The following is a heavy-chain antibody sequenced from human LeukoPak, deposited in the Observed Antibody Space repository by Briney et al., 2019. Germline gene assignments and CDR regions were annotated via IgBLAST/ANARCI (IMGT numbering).Heavy chain of an antibody. Sequence: GGSLRLSCAASGFTFNNYAMSWVRQAPGKGLEWVANIKQDGSEKHYVDSVKGRFTISRDNAKSSLSLQMNSLRAEDTAVYYCTKGRGFDVWGQGTTVTVSS. CDR1: GFTFNNYA. CDR2: IKQDGSEK. CDR3: TKGRGFDV. J-gene: IGHJ6*02. V-gene: IGHV3-7*03.